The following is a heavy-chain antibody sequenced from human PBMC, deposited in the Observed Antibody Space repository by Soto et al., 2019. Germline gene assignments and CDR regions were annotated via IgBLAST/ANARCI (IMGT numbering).Heavy chain of an antibody. CDR2: INAGNGNT. J-gene: IGHJ5*02. CDR1: GYTFSDYA. D-gene: IGHD5-12*01. V-gene: IGHV1-3*05. Sequence: QVQLVQSGAEEKKPGASVKVSCKASGYTFSDYAIHWVRQAPGQRPEWMGWINAGNGNTKYSQKFQGRVTITRETSASTAYMELSSLRSEDTAVYYCARWTPVWFDPWGQGTLVTVSS. CDR3: ARWTPVWFDP.